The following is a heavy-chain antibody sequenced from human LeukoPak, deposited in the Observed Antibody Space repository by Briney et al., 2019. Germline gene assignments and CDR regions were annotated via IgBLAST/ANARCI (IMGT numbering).Heavy chain of an antibody. V-gene: IGHV4-59*12. CDR3: ARGRYYGSGSYYNVLDLDY. Sequence: PSETLSLTCTVSGGSISSYYWNWIRQPPGKGLEWIGFIYYSGSTNYNPSLKSRVTISVDTSKNQFSLKLSSVTAADTAVYYCARGRYYGSGSYYNVLDLDYWGQGTLVTVSS. CDR1: GGSISSYY. D-gene: IGHD3-10*01. J-gene: IGHJ4*02. CDR2: IYYSGST.